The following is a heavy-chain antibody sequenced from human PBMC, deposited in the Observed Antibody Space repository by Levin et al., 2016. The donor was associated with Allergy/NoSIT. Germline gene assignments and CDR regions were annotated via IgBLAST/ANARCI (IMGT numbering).Heavy chain of an antibody. J-gene: IGHJ6*02. D-gene: IGHD3-3*01. Sequence: WIRQPPGKGLEWIGSIYYSGSTYYNPSLKSRVTISVDTSKNQFSLKLSSVTAADTAVYYCARVTYDFWSGFGYYGMDVWGQGTTVTVSS. CDR3: ARVTYDFWSGFGYYGMDV. V-gene: IGHV4-39*07. CDR2: IYYSGST.